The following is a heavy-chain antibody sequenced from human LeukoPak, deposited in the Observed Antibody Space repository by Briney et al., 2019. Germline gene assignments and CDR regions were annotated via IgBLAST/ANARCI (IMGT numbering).Heavy chain of an antibody. CDR1: GDSISNDY. J-gene: IGHJ4*02. V-gene: IGHV4-4*07. CDR2: IYTSGRN. CDR3: AREAAAGTFYFDY. Sequence: SSETLSLTCIGSGDSISNDYWSWVRQPAGKGLEWMGRIYTSGRNNYNPSLKSRVTMSVDTSKIQFSLKLTSVTAADTAVYYCAREAAAGTFYFDYWGQGTLVTVSS. D-gene: IGHD6-13*01.